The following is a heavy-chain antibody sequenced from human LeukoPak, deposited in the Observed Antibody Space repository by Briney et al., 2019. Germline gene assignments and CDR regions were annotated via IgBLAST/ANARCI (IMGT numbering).Heavy chain of an antibody. CDR2: MNPNSGNT. J-gene: IGHJ4*02. D-gene: IGHD1-7*01. V-gene: IGHV1-8*03. CDR1: GYTFTSYD. Sequence: ASVKVSCKASGYTFTSYDINWVRQATGQGLEWMGWMNPNSGNTGYAQKFQGRVTITRNTSISTAYMELSSLRSEDTAVYYCARVGYWNYVALLHGLIDYWGQGTLVTVSS. CDR3: ARVGYWNYVALLHGLIDY.